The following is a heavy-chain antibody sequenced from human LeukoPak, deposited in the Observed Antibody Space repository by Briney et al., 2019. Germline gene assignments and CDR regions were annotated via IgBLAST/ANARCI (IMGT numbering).Heavy chain of an antibody. CDR1: KFNFNSYG. CDR3: AKAPVGHCSGGSCYPFDY. J-gene: IGHJ4*02. CDR2: ISGSGGST. Sequence: GGSLRLSCTTSKFNFNSYGMTWVRQAPGKGLEWVSSISGSGGSTQYAASVQGRFTISRDNSKNALYLQMNSLRAEDTAVYYCAKAPVGHCSGGSCYPFDYRGQGTLVTVSS. V-gene: IGHV3-23*01. D-gene: IGHD2-15*01.